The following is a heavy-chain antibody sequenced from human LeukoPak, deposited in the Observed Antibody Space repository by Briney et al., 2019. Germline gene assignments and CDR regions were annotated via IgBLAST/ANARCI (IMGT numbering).Heavy chain of an antibody. J-gene: IGHJ4*02. V-gene: IGHV3-9*03. CDR2: ISWNSGSI. CDR3: AKGMLGYYDSSGLDY. Sequence: PGRSLRLSCAASGFTFDDYAMHWVRQAPGKGLEWVSGISWNSGSIGYADSVKGRFTISRDNAKNSLYLQINSLRAEDMALYYCAKGMLGYYDSSGLDYWGQGTLVTVSS. D-gene: IGHD3-22*01. CDR1: GFTFDDYA.